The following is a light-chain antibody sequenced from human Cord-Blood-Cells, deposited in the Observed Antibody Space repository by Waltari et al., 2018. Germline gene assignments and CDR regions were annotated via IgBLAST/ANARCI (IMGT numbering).Light chain of an antibody. CDR1: SSDVGGHNY. V-gene: IGLV2-11*01. Sequence: QSALTQPRSVSGSPGQSVTISCTGTSSDVGGHNYVSWYQQHPGKAPKLTIYDVSKRPSGGPDRFPGSKSGNTASLTISGLQAEDEADYYCCSYAGSYTYVFGTGTKVTVL. CDR2: DVS. J-gene: IGLJ1*01. CDR3: CSYAGSYTYV.